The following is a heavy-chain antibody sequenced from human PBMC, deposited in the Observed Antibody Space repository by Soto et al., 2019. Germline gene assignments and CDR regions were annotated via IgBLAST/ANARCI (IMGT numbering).Heavy chain of an antibody. V-gene: IGHV3-53*01. CDR1: GFTVSSNY. D-gene: IGHD4-17*01. CDR3: ARVYGDYVGYYFDY. CDR2: IYSGGST. Sequence: EVQLVESGGGLIQPGGSLRLSCAASGFTVSSNYMSWVRQAPGKGLEWVSVIYSGGSTYYADSVKGRFTISRDNSKNTLYLQMNSLRAEDTAVYYCARVYGDYVGYYFDYWGQGTLVTVSS. J-gene: IGHJ4*02.